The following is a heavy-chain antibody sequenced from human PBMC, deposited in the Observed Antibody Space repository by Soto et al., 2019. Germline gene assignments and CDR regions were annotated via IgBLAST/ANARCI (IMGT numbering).Heavy chain of an antibody. CDR2: ISSSSSYI. D-gene: IGHD6-13*01. V-gene: IGHV3-21*04. CDR1: GFTFSSYS. J-gene: IGHJ4*02. Sequence: GGSLRLSCAASGFTFSSYSMNWVRQAPGKGLEWVSSISSSSSYIYYADSVKGRFTISRDNSKNTLYLQMNSLRAEDTALYYCAKSDASAIAAAGFDYWGQGSLVTVSS. CDR3: AKSDASAIAAAGFDY.